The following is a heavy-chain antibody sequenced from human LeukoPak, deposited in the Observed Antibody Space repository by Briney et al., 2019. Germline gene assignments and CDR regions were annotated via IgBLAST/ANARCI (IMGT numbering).Heavy chain of an antibody. CDR3: ARSVAGSSSFYYMDV. CDR2: IFHSGTT. Sequence: SKTLSLNCTVSGGSIRGHYWSWIRRPPGKGLEWIAYIFHSGTTNYNPSLKSRVGISRDMSKNHFSLKMTSVTTADTAVYYCARSVAGSSSFYYMDVWGNGTTVTVSS. V-gene: IGHV4-59*11. J-gene: IGHJ6*03. D-gene: IGHD6-25*01. CDR1: GGSIRGHY.